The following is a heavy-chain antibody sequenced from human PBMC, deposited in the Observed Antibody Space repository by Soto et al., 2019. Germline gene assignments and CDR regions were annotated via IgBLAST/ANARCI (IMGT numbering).Heavy chain of an antibody. CDR2: TYYRPKWYN. Sequence: SQTLSLTCPISGDSVSSNSAAWNSFRQSPSRGLECLGRTYYRPKWYNDYAVSVNSRITINPDTSKNQSSLQPNSVTPEDMAIYYCSRALSGSGPDSWVQGTLVTDS. D-gene: IGHD6-19*01. J-gene: IGHJ4*02. CDR3: SRALSGSGPDS. CDR1: GDSVSSNSAA. V-gene: IGHV6-1*01.